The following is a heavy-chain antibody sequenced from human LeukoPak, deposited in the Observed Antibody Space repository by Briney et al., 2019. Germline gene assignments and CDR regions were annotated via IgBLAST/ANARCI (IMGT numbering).Heavy chain of an antibody. J-gene: IGHJ4*02. V-gene: IGHV3-9*01. CDR2: ISWNSGSI. D-gene: IGHD3-22*01. Sequence: PGGSLRLSCAASGFIFDDYAMHWVRQAPGKGLEWVSGISWNSGSIGYADSVKGRFTISRDNAKNSLYLQMNSLRAEDTALYYCAKAYYYDSSGYYDYWGQGTLVTVSS. CDR1: GFIFDDYA. CDR3: AKAYYYDSSGYYDY.